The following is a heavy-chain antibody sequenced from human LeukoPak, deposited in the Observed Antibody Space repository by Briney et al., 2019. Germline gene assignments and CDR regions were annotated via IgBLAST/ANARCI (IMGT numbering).Heavy chain of an antibody. D-gene: IGHD3-9*01. V-gene: IGHV3-23*01. J-gene: IGHJ4*02. CDR1: GFTFSSYA. CDR2: IGGSGGST. Sequence: GGSLRLSCAASGFTFSSYAMSWVRQAPGKGLEWVSAIGGSGGSTYYADSVKGRFTISRDNSENTLSLQMNSLRAEDTAVYYCAKGANLRYFDWLHFDYWGQGTLVTVSS. CDR3: AKGANLRYFDWLHFDY.